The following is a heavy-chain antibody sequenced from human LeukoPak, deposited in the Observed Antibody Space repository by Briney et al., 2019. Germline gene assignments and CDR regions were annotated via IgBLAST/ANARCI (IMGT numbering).Heavy chain of an antibody. CDR3: AKDIRVLWFGFDY. D-gene: IGHD3-10*01. J-gene: IGHJ4*01. CDR1: GFTFDDYA. Sequence: GGSLRLSCAASGFTFDDYAMHWVRQAPGRGLEWVSLITWDGGRTYYADSVKGRFTISRDNSKNSLYLQMNRLRAEDAALYYCAKDIRVLWFGFDYWGQGTPVTVSS. CDR2: ITWDGGRT. V-gene: IGHV3-43D*03.